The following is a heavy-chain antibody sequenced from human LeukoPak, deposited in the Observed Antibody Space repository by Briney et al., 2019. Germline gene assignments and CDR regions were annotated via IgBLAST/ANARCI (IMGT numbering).Heavy chain of an antibody. CDR2: ISSSTSYI. Sequence: GGSLRLSCAASGFTFSSYSMNWIRQAPGKGLEWVSSISSSTSYIYYADSVKGRFTISKDNAKNSLYLQMNSLRAEDTAVYYCARGRPHGNDYWGQGTLITVSS. V-gene: IGHV3-21*01. CDR1: GFTFSSYS. CDR3: ARGRPHGNDY. D-gene: IGHD4-23*01. J-gene: IGHJ4*02.